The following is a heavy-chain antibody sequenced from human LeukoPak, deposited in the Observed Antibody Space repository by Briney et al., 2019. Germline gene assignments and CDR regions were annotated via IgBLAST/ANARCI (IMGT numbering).Heavy chain of an antibody. D-gene: IGHD4-17*01. J-gene: IGHJ4*02. V-gene: IGHV1-18*01. CDR2: ISAYNGNT. CDR1: GYTFTSYG. Sequence: ASVKVSCKASGYTFTSYGFSWVRQAPGQGLEWMGWISAYNGNTHYAQKLQDRVTMTTDTSTSTAYMELRSLRSDDTAVYYCARDDDYGDYSDYWGQGTLVTVSS. CDR3: ARDDDYGDYSDY.